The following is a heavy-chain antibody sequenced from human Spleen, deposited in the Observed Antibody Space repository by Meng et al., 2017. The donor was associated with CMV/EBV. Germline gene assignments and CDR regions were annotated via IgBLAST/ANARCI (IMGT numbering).Heavy chain of an antibody. Sequence: VSGGSISLGIYYWGWVRQFPGRGLESIGRIYYTGDILYNPSLKGRLTIAPDTSKNQWSLSLKFMTVADAAVYYCVRIRVGHSSPIDFWGRGTLVTVSS. D-gene: IGHD1-26*01. J-gene: IGHJ4*01. CDR2: IYYTGDI. V-gene: IGHV4-31*02. CDR1: GGSISLGIYY. CDR3: VRIRVGHSSPIDF.